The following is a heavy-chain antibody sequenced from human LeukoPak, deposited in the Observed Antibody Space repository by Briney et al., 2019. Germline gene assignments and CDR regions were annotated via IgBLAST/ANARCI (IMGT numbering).Heavy chain of an antibody. D-gene: IGHD3-16*02. CDR1: GGSISSGDYY. CDR3: ARSPDSDYDYVWGSYRLNWFDP. Sequence: SETLSLTCTVSGGSISSGDYYWSWIRQPPGKGLEWIGYIYYSGSTYYNPSLKSRVTISVDTSKNQFSLKLSSVTAADTAVYYCARSPDSDYDYVWGSYRLNWFDPWGQGTLVTVSS. J-gene: IGHJ5*02. V-gene: IGHV4-30-4*01. CDR2: IYYSGST.